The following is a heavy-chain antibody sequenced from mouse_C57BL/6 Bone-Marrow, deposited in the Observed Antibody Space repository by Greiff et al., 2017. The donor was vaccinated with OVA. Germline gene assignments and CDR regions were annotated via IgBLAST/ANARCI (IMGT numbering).Heavy chain of an antibody. CDR1: GYTFTDYY. Sequence: QVQLQQSGAELVRPGASVKLSCKASGYTFTDYYINWVKQRPGQGLEWIARIYPGSGNTYYNEKFKGKATLTAEKSSSTAYMQLSSLTSEDSAVYFCARSLYGYDCFDYWGQGTTLTVSS. V-gene: IGHV1-76*01. CDR2: IYPGSGNT. D-gene: IGHD2-2*01. J-gene: IGHJ2*01. CDR3: ARSLYGYDCFDY.